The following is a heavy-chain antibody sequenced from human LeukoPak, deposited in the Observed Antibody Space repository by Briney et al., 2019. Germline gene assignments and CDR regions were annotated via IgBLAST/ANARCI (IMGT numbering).Heavy chain of an antibody. CDR2: INPNSGGT. CDR1: GYTFTGYY. D-gene: IGHD6-13*01. CDR3: AQSRVAARTFDY. V-gene: IGHV1-2*02. J-gene: IGHJ4*02. Sequence: ASVKVSCKASGYTFTGYYMHWVRQAPGQGLEWMGWINPNSGGTNYAQKFQGRVTMTRDTSISTAYMELSRLRSDDTAVYYCAQSRVAARTFDYWGQGTLVTVSS.